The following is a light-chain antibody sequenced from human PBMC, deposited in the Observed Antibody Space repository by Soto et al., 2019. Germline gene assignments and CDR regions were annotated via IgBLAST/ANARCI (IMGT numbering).Light chain of an antibody. CDR3: SSYAGSSNV. V-gene: IGLV2-8*01. CDR1: SSDVGGYNY. Sequence: QSALTQPPSASGSPGQSVAISCTGTSSDVGGYNYVSWYQQHPGKAPKLMIYEVNNRPSGVPDRFSGSKSGNTASLTVSGLHAEDEADYYCSSYAGSSNVFGTGTKVTVL. J-gene: IGLJ1*01. CDR2: EVN.